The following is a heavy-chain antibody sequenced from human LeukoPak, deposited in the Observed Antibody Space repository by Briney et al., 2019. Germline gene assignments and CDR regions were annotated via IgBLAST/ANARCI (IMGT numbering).Heavy chain of an antibody. Sequence: GGSLRLSCVASGFTFSSYEMNWVRQAPGKGLEWLSYIGSSDSTTHYADSVKGRFTISRDNAKNSLYLQMNSLRAEDTAVYYCAKELIMRFDFWGQGTLVTVSS. CDR3: AKELIMRFDF. V-gene: IGHV3-48*03. CDR2: IGSSDSTT. CDR1: GFTFSSYE. D-gene: IGHD3-16*01. J-gene: IGHJ4*02.